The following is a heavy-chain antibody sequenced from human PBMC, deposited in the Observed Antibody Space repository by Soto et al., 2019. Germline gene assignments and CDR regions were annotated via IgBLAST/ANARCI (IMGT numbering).Heavy chain of an antibody. CDR1: GYTFTGYY. CDR2: INPNSGGT. J-gene: IGHJ4*02. Sequence: QVQLVQSGAEVKKPGASVKVSCKASGYTFTGYYMHWVRQAHGQGLEWMGWINPNSGGTNYAQKCQGRVTMTRDTSISTAYMELSRLRSDDTAVYCCARDSGTWELHFDYWGQGTLVTVSS. D-gene: IGHD1-26*01. V-gene: IGHV1-2*02. CDR3: ARDSGTWELHFDY.